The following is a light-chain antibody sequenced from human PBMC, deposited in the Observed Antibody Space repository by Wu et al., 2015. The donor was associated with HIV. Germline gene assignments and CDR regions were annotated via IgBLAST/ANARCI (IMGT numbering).Light chain of an antibody. J-gene: IGKJ4*01. V-gene: IGKV3-15*01. CDR3: QRYDTYLLT. CDR1: QSVSSN. Sequence: EIVMTQSPATLSVSPGDRATLSCRASQSVSSNLAWYQQKPGQAPRLLIYGASTRATGIPARFSGSGSGTEFTLTISSLQSDDFGTYYCQRYDTYLLTFGGGTKVEI. CDR2: GAS.